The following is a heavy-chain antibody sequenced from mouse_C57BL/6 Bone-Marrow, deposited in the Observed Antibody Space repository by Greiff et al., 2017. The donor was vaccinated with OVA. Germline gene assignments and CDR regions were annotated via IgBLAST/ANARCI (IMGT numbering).Heavy chain of an antibody. CDR1: GFSLTSYG. D-gene: IGHD1-1*02. J-gene: IGHJ4*01. V-gene: IGHV2-5*01. CDR2: IWRGGST. Sequence: VKLVESGPGLVQPSQCLSITCTVSGFSLTSYGVHWVRQSPGKGLEWLGVIWRGGSTDYNAAIMSRLSITKDNSKSQVFFKMNSLQADDTAIYYCAKNYGDYWGQGTSVTVSS. CDR3: AKNYGDY.